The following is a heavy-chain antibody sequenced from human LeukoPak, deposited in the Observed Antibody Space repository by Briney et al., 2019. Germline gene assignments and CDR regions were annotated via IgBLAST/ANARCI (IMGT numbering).Heavy chain of an antibody. Sequence: PKASVKVSCKASGYTFTSYGISWVRQAPGQGLEWMGWISAYNGNTNYAQKLQGRATMTTDTSTSTAYMELRSLRSDDTAVYYCARVGRGRDYSLGYYFDYWGQGTLVTVSS. J-gene: IGHJ4*02. CDR2: ISAYNGNT. CDR1: GYTFTSYG. CDR3: ARVGRGRDYSLGYYFDY. D-gene: IGHD2-15*01. V-gene: IGHV1-18*01.